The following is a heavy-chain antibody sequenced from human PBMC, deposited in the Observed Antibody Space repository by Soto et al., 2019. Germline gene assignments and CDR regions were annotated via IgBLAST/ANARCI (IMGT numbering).Heavy chain of an antibody. V-gene: IGHV1-69*01. CDR3: ARASEDYVWGSYRYTPGY. J-gene: IGHJ4*02. CDR2: IIPIFGTA. CDR1: GGTFSSYA. Sequence: QVPLVQSGAEVKKPGSSVKVSCKASGGTFSSYAIIWVRQAPGQGLEWMGGIIPIFGTANYAQKFQGRVTITADESTSTAYMELSSLRSEDTAVYYCARASEDYVWGSYRYTPGYWGQGTLVTVSS. D-gene: IGHD3-16*02.